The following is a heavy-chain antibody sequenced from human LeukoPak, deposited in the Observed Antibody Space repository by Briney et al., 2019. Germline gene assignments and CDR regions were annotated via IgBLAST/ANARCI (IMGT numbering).Heavy chain of an antibody. CDR2: IYSSGST. CDR1: SDSISDYY. Sequence: PSETLSLTCTVSSDSISDYYWSWIRQSPGKGLEWIGDIYSSGSTNYNPSLKSRVTMSVDTSKNQFSLKLSSVTAADTAVYYCARLLYGSGSYSSSGQQNYYYYYMDVWGKGTTVTISS. J-gene: IGHJ6*03. CDR3: ARLLYGSGSYSSSGQQNYYYYYMDV. V-gene: IGHV4-59*12. D-gene: IGHD3-10*01.